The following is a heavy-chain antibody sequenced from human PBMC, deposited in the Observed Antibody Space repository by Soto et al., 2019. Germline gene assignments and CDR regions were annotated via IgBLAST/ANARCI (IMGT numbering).Heavy chain of an antibody. Sequence: QVQLVQSGAEVKKPGSSVKVSCKASGGTFSSYTISWVRQALGQGLEWMGRIIPILGIANYAQKFQGRVTITADKSTSTAYMELSSLRSEDTAVYYCAREPGGWFTLLGYFDYWGQGTLVTVSS. CDR2: IIPILGIA. CDR3: AREPGGWFTLLGYFDY. CDR1: GGTFSSYT. V-gene: IGHV1-69*08. J-gene: IGHJ4*02. D-gene: IGHD3-16*01.